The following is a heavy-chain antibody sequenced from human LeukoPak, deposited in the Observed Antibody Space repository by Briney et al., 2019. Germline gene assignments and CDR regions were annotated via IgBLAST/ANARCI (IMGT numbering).Heavy chain of an antibody. CDR1: GFTFSSYS. J-gene: IGHJ4*02. D-gene: IGHD3-10*01. CDR3: AKRASGSGTSLYYFDY. CDR2: ISSSSSYI. Sequence: KPGGSLRLSCAASGFTFSSYSMNWVRQAPGKGLEWVSSISSSSSYIYYADSVKGRFTISRDNAKNSLYLQMNSLRAEDTAVYYCAKRASGSGTSLYYFDYWGQGTLVTVSS. V-gene: IGHV3-21*01.